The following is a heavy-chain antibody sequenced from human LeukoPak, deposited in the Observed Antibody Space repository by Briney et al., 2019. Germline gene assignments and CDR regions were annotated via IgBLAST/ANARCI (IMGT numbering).Heavy chain of an antibody. CDR3: VRGQYSAFDI. D-gene: IGHD2-21*01. J-gene: IGHJ3*02. Sequence: PSETLSLTCTVSGDSVSGNIVAWNWIRQSPSRGLEWLGRTYRGSSYYAPSMKSRISISPDTSKNQFSLHLNSVTPEDTAVYFCVRGQYSAFDIWGQGTLVIVCS. CDR1: GDSVSGNIVA. CDR2: TYRGSS. V-gene: IGHV6-1*01.